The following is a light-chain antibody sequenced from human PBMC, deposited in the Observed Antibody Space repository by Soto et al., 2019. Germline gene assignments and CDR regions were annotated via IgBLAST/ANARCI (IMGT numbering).Light chain of an antibody. CDR1: SSDVGSYNL. J-gene: IGLJ2*01. V-gene: IGLV2-23*01. CDR2: EGS. Sequence: QSALTQPASVSGSPGQSITISCTGTSSDVGSYNLVSWYQQHPGKAPKLMIYEGSKRPSGVSNRFSGSTSGNTASLTISGLQAEGEADYYCCSYAGSSTYVVFGGGTKLTVL. CDR3: CSYAGSSTYVV.